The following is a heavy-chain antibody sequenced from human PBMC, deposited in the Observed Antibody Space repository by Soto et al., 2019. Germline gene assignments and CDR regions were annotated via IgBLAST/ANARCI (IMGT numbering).Heavy chain of an antibody. CDR1: GGSISSSSYY. J-gene: IGHJ6*02. Sequence: PSETLSLTCTVSGGSISSSSYYWGWIRQPPGKGLEWIGSIYYSGSAYYNPSLKSRVTISVDTSKNQFSLKLSSVTAADTAVYYCASQDSYYYYYGMDVWGQGTTVTLSS. CDR2: IYYSGSA. D-gene: IGHD2-15*01. V-gene: IGHV4-39*01. CDR3: ASQDSYYYYYGMDV.